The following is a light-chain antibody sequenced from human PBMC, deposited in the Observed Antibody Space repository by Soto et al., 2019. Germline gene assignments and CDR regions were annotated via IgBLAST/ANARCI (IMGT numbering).Light chain of an antibody. CDR2: EVS. J-gene: IGLJ1*01. CDR1: SSDVGGYNY. V-gene: IGLV2-14*01. CDR3: SSYTIRSTYV. Sequence: QSALAQPASVSGSPGQSITISCTGTSSDVGGYNYVSWYQHHPGKAPKLMIFEVSDRPSGVSNRFSGSKSGNTASLTISGLQAEDEADYYCSSYTIRSTYVFGTGTKVTVL.